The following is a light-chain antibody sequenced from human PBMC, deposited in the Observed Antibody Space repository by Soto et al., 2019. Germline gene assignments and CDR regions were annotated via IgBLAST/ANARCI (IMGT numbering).Light chain of an antibody. V-gene: IGKV1-5*01. CDR1: QSISSW. CDR2: DAS. CDR3: QQYDSYSPYT. J-gene: IGKJ2*01. Sequence: DIQMSKSPSTLSASVGDRVTITCRASQSISSWLAWYQQKPGKAPKLLSYDASSFQSGVPSRFSGSGSGTEFTLTISSLQPDDFATYYRQQYDSYSPYTFGQGTKLEIK.